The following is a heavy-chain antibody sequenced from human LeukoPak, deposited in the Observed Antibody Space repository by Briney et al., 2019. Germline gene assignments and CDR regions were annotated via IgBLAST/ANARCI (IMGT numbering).Heavy chain of an antibody. CDR1: GFTFSSYG. D-gene: IGHD6-13*01. CDR3: GREPYSTSSIDY. J-gene: IGHJ4*02. Sequence: PGGSLRLSCAASGFTFSSYGLSWVRQAPGKGLEWVSFISSSSTYIYYADSLKGRFTISRGNAKNSLYLQVDSLRAEDTAVYYCGREPYSTSSIDYWGQGTLVTVSS. CDR2: ISSSSTYI. V-gene: IGHV3-21*01.